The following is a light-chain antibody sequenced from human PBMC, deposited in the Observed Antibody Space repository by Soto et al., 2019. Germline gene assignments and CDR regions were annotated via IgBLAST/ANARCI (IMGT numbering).Light chain of an antibody. J-gene: IGKJ4*01. V-gene: IGKV3D-20*02. CDR1: QSVSRSY. Sequence: EIVFKQSPGTLSLSLGERATLSDRVSQSVSRSYLAWYQQKPGQAPRLXIYGASSRATGIPARFSGSGAGTACTRTISSLQHEDVAVYSCQQRSNWTLTFGGGTQVDIK. CDR2: GAS. CDR3: QQRSNWTLT.